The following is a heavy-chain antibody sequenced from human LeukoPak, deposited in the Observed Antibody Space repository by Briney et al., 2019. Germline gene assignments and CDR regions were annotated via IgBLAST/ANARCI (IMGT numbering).Heavy chain of an antibody. J-gene: IGHJ5*02. CDR1: GYNFNKYW. CDR3: ARLERGDCSSTSCIPGKWFDP. Sequence: GESLKISCRGFGYNFNKYWVGWVRQLPGKGLEWMGVIYPDDSDTKYSPSFQGRVTISADKSINTVYLQWSGLKASDTAIYYCARLERGDCSSTSCIPGKWFDPWGQGTLVTVSS. D-gene: IGHD2-2*01. V-gene: IGHV5-51*01. CDR2: IYPDDSDT.